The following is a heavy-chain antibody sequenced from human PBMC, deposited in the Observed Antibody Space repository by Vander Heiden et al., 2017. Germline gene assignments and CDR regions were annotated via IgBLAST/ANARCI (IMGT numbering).Heavy chain of an antibody. CDR2: ISWDGGST. D-gene: IGHD3-16*01. Sequence: GQLVHSGGVVVQPGGSSLLSSAPSGFTFDDDTIPWARQAPGKGLGWVALISWDGGSTYYADSVKGRFTISRDNSKNSLYLQMNSLRTEDTALYYCAKDGWGGAFDIWGQGTMVTVSS. CDR1: GFTFDDDT. J-gene: IGHJ3*02. V-gene: IGHV3-43*01. CDR3: AKDGWGGAFDI.